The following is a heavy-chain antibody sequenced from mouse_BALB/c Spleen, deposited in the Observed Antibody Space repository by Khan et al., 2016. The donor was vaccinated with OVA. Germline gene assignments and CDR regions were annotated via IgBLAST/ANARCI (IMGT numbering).Heavy chain of an antibody. J-gene: IGHJ3*01. D-gene: IGHD1-1*01. V-gene: IGHV3-8*02. CDR3: ACELRGFTY. Sequence: EVQLQESGPSLVKPSQTLSLTCSVAGDSITSGYWNWIRKFPGNKLEYMGYISYSGNTSYNPSLNSRISITRDTSKNQYYLPLNSVTTEDTATIYCACELRGFTYWGQGTLVTVSA. CDR2: ISYSGNT. CDR1: GDSITSGY.